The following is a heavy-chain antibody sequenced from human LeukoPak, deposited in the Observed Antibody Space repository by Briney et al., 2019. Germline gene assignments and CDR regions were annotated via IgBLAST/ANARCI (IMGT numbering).Heavy chain of an antibody. V-gene: IGHV4-4*07. D-gene: IGHD3-10*01. CDR3: AREYYSSGSVDY. CDR2: IFNSAST. Sequence: SETLSLTCTVFGGFVSGYYWVWIRQPAGKGLEWIGRIFNSASTNYNPSLKSRVTMSLDTSKNQFSLKLTSVTAADTAVYYCAREYYSSGSVDYWGQGALVTVSS. J-gene: IGHJ4*02. CDR1: GGFVSGYY.